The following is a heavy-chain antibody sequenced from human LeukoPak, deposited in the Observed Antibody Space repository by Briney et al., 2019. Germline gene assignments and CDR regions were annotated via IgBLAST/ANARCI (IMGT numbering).Heavy chain of an antibody. J-gene: IGHJ5*02. CDR1: GGSIISHY. CDR2: IYYSGST. CDR3: ARDLYTSGSGSYYNNWFDP. Sequence: KPSETLSLTCTVSGGSIISHYWSWIRQPPGKGLEWIGYIYYSGSTNYNPSLKSRVTISVDTSKNQFSLKLSSVTAADTAVYYCARDLYTSGSGSYYNNWFDPWGQGTLVTVSS. V-gene: IGHV4-59*11. D-gene: IGHD3-10*01.